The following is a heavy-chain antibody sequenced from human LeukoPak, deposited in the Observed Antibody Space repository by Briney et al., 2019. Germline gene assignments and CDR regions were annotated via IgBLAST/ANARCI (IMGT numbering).Heavy chain of an antibody. CDR3: AKDASGWLQLDYYFDY. V-gene: IGHV3-33*06. D-gene: IGHD6-19*01. CDR2: IWYDGSNK. J-gene: IGHJ4*02. CDR1: GFTFGSYG. Sequence: GRSLRLSCAASGFTFGSYGVHWVRQAPGKGLEWVAVIWYDGSNKYYADSVKGRFTISRDNSQSTLYLQMSSLRAEDTAVYYCAKDASGWLQLDYYFDYWGQGTLVTVSS.